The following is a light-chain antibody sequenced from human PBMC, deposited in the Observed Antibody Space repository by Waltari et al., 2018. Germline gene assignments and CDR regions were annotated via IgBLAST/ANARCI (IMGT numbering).Light chain of an antibody. CDR2: AKD. Sequence: SSELTQDPAVSVALGQTVRITCQGDSVRNSFASWSQQKQGLAPLLFLYAKDNRPSGFPARSSGPPSETTASLPIAGTQAEDEPDYYCTCRDGGGRLFGGGTKLTVL. CDR3: TCRDGGGRL. CDR1: SVRNSF. V-gene: IGLV3-19*01. J-gene: IGLJ3*02.